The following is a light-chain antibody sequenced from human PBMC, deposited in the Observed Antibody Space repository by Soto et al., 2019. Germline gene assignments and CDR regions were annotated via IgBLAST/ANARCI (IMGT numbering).Light chain of an antibody. V-gene: IGLV1-40*01. J-gene: IGLJ1*01. CDR1: SSSIGAGYD. Sequence: QSVLAQPPSVSGAPGQKVTISCTGSSSSIGAGYDLHWYQQLPGTAPKLLLYGNSNRPSGVPDRFSGSKSGTSASLAITGLQAEDEADYYCQSYDSRLSAYVFGTGTKVTVL. CDR2: GNS. CDR3: QSYDSRLSAYV.